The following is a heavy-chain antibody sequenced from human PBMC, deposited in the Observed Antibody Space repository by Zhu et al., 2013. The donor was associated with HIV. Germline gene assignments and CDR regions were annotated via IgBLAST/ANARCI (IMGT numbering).Heavy chain of an antibody. CDR2: INPKNGGT. CDR1: GYRFTAYY. D-gene: IGHD3-9*01. CDR3: ARDPSTRYYTDV. Sequence: LVQSGAEVKRPGASVTVSCGPSGYRFTAYYIHWVRQAPGKGIEWMGWINPKNGGTKMAQTFQGRVIMTRDTSVNTVYMELRSLTSDDTAVYYCARDPSTRYYTDVWGRGTTVIVSS. V-gene: IGHV1-2*02. J-gene: IGHJ6*03.